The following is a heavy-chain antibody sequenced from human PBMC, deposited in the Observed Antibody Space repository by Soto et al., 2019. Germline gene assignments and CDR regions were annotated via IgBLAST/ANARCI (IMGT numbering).Heavy chain of an antibody. D-gene: IGHD3-3*01. CDR3: ARASITIFGVVIIGGMDV. CDR2: TYYRSKWYN. J-gene: IGHJ6*02. Sequence: QVQLQQSGPGLVKPSQTLSLTCAISGDSVSSNSAAWNWIRQSPSRGLEWLGRTYYRSKWYNDYAVSVKSRITINPDTSKNQSSLQLNSVTPEDTAVYYCARASITIFGVVIIGGMDVWGQGTTVTVSS. CDR1: GDSVSSNSAA. V-gene: IGHV6-1*01.